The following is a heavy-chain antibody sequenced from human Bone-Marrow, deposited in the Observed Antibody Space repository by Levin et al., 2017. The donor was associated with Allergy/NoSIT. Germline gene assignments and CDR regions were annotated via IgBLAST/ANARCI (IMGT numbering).Heavy chain of an antibody. V-gene: IGHV1-2*02. CDR1: GYTFIDYH. CDR3: ARVKRGYSSSPPDF. Sequence: ASVKVSCKSSGYTFIDYHMHWVRQAPGQGLEWMGWINPNNGATSYAQNFQGRVTMTRDTSINTVNMELTGLRSDDTAVYYCARVKRGYSSSPPDFWGQGTLVTVSP. D-gene: IGHD6-13*01. CDR2: INPNNGAT. J-gene: IGHJ4*02.